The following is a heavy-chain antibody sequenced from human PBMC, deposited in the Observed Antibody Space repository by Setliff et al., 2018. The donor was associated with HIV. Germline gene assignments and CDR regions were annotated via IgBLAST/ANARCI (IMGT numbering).Heavy chain of an antibody. D-gene: IGHD6-19*01. J-gene: IGHJ3*02. CDR1: GFTFRNYK. V-gene: IGHV3-21*04. CDR2: INIGRGDK. CDR3: AKVEKYNSAWYAPMSDPFDI. Sequence: GGSLRLSCAASGFTFRNYKMNWVRQAPGKGLEWVSSINIGRGDKFYADSVQGRFTISRDNAKNSLYLQMDGLRAEDTAVYHCAKVEKYNSAWYAPMSDPFDIWGQGTMVTVSS.